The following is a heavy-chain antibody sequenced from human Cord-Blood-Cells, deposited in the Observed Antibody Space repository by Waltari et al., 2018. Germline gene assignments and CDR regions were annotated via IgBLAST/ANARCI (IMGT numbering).Heavy chain of an antibody. V-gene: IGHV1-18*01. CDR3: ARETNSDGSPDAVYI. D-gene: IGHD2-8*01. CDR2: IIAYHGNT. CDR1: GYTFTRYG. Sequence: QVQLVQSGAEVKKPGASVKVSCKASGYTFTRYGISWVRKAPGQGLEWMGWIIAYHGNTSDEQKLQGRFTMPTATSTSAAYTWLGILSSDDTAVYYCARETNSDGSPDAVYIWGQGTMVTVSS. J-gene: IGHJ3*02.